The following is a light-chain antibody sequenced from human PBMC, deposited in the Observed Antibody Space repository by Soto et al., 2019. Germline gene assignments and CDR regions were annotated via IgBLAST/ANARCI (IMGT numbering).Light chain of an antibody. CDR1: QKSSPW. V-gene: IGKV1-5*01. J-gene: IGKJ1*01. CDR3: QQYNNWPPWT. CDR2: DVS. Sequence: DIEMVQSPSALSASVGDTVTITCRASQKSSPWLAWYQQKPGQAPKLLMYDVSSLKRGVPSRFSGSGSGTEFTLTISSLQSEDFAFYYCQQYNNWPPWTFGQGTKVDI.